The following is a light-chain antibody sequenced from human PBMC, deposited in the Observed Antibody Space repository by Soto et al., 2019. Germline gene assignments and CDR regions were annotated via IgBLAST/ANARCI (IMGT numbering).Light chain of an antibody. CDR1: SSDVGGYNY. Sequence: QSVLTQPASVSGSPGQSITISRTGTSSDVGGYNYVSWYQQHPGKAPKLMIYEVSNRPSGVSNRFSGSKSGNTASLTISGLQAEDEADYYCSSYTSTSTRVFGTGTKVTV. V-gene: IGLV2-14*01. CDR2: EVS. CDR3: SSYTSTSTRV. J-gene: IGLJ1*01.